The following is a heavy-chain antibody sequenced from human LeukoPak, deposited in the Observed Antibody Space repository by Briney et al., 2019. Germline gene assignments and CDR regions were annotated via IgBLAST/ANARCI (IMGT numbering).Heavy chain of an antibody. CDR3: ASPMVRGVILLNY. CDR2: ISASGGST. CDR1: GFTFSSYA. Sequence: QTGGSLRLSCAASGFTFSSYAMSWVRQAPGNGLEWVSGISASGGSTYYADSVKGRFTISRDNSKNTLYLQMNSLRAEDTAVYYCASPMVRGVILLNYWGQGTLVTVSS. V-gene: IGHV3-23*01. J-gene: IGHJ4*02. D-gene: IGHD3-10*01.